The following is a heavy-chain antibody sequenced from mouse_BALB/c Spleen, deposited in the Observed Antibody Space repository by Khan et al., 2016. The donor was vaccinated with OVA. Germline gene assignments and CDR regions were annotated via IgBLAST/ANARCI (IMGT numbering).Heavy chain of an antibody. J-gene: IGHJ4*01. D-gene: IGHD1-1*01. CDR1: GYTFTSYS. CDR3: ARDFHYYGSRGALYY. V-gene: IGHV1-4*01. CDR2: INPSYTYT. Sequence: QVQLQLPGAELARPGASVKMSCMASGYTFTSYSMHWIKQRPGQGLEWIGNINPSYTYTNYNQKFKDKATLTADQFSSTAYMQLSILTSSDSPVYYCARDFHYYGSRGALYYWGQGTSVTVAS.